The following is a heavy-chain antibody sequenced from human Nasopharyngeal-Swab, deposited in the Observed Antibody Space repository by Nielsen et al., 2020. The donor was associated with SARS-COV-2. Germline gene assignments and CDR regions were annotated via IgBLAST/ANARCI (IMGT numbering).Heavy chain of an antibody. D-gene: IGHD2-21*02. CDR1: GFTFSSYS. CDR2: ISSSSSYI. Sequence: ETLSLTCAASGFTFSSYSMNWVRPAPGKGLEWVSSISSSSSYIYYADSVKGRFTISRDNAKNSLYLQMNSLRAEDTAVYYCARDLAGSSAYCGGDCYLNDYWGQGTLVTVSS. CDR3: ARDLAGSSAYCGGDCYLNDY. J-gene: IGHJ4*02. V-gene: IGHV3-21*01.